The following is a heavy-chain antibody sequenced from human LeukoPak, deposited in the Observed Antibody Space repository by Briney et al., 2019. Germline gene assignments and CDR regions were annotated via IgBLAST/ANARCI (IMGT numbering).Heavy chain of an antibody. Sequence: GASVKVSCKASGYTFTGYYMHWVRQAPGQGLEWMGWVNPNSGGTNYAQKFQGRVTMTRDTSISTAYMELSRLRSDDTAVYYCASSAGMAVAGYFDYWGQGTLVTVSS. D-gene: IGHD6-19*01. CDR3: ASSAGMAVAGYFDY. CDR2: VNPNSGGT. V-gene: IGHV1-2*02. CDR1: GYTFTGYY. J-gene: IGHJ4*02.